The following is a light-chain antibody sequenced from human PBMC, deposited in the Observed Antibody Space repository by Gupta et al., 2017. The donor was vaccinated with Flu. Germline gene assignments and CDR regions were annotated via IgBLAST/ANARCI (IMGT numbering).Light chain of an antibody. CDR3: LQHNSYPPT. J-gene: IGKJ4*01. CDR2: AVS. Sequence: DIQMTQSPSSLSASVGDRVTITCGASQGISNALGWYQQKPGKAPKRLIYAVSSLQSGVPSRFSGSGSGTEFTLTISSLQPEDFATYYCLQHNSYPPTFGGGTKVEIE. CDR1: QGISNA. V-gene: IGKV1-17*01.